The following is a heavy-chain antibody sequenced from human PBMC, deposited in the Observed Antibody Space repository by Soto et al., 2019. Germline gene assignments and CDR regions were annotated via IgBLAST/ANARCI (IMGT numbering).Heavy chain of an antibody. J-gene: IGHJ5*02. CDR1: GGSFRNYY. D-gene: IGHD1-1*01. Sequence: SETLSLTCGVYGGSFRNYYWIWVRQPPGKGLEWIGEVNHSGEATYNPSLQSRVSISLDTSNNHFSLKMTSVTAADTAVYYCVRDGTKTLRDWFDPWGQGISVTVSS. CDR2: VNHSGEA. CDR3: VRDGTKTLRDWFDP. V-gene: IGHV4-34*01.